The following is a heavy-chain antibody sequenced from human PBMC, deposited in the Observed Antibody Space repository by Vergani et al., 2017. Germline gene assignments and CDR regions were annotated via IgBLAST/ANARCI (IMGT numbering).Heavy chain of an antibody. D-gene: IGHD6-13*01. CDR2: ITPIFGTA. V-gene: IGHV1-69*01. CDR3: AGSIAAAGSGKYXFDY. CDR1: GGTFSSYA. Sequence: QVQLVQSGAEVKKPGSSVKVSCKASGGTFSSYAISWVRQAPGQGLEWMGGITPIFGTANYAQKFQGRVTITADESTSTAYMELSSLRSEDTAVYYCAGSIAAAGSGKYXFDYWGQGTLVTVSS. J-gene: IGHJ4*02.